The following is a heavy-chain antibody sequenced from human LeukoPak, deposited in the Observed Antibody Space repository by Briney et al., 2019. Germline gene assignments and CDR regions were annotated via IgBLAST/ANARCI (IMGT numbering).Heavy chain of an antibody. CDR3: ARDARGFCSGGSCTEFDY. CDR2: ISSSSSYI. Sequence: GGSLRLSCAASGFTFSRHSINWVRQAPGKGLEWVSSISSSSSYIYYADSVKGRFTISRDNAKNSLYLQMNSLRAEDTAVYYCARDARGFCSGGSCTEFDYWGQGTLVTVSS. CDR1: GFTFSRHS. V-gene: IGHV3-21*01. D-gene: IGHD2-15*01. J-gene: IGHJ4*02.